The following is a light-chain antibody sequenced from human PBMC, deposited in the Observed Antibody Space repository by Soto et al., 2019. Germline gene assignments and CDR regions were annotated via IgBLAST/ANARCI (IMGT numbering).Light chain of an antibody. J-gene: IGKJ1*01. CDR3: QQYINRWT. CDR1: QSISTW. V-gene: IGKV1-5*03. CDR2: KAS. Sequence: DIQMTQSPSTLSASVGDRVTITCRASQSISTWLAWYQQKPVKAPKLLIYKASSLESGVPSRFSCSRSGTEFTLTISSLQTDDSATYYCQQYINRWTFGQGTKVEIK.